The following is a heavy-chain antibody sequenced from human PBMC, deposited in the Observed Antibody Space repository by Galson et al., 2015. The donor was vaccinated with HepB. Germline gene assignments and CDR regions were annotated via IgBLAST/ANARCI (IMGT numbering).Heavy chain of an antibody. Sequence: SLRLSCAASGLTFSSYGMHWVRQAPGKGLEWVAFIRYDGSNKYYADSVKGRFTISRDNSKNTLYLQMNSLRAEDTAVYYCAKRMTRAIRYCSSTSCHQKDINYYYYGMDVWGQGTTVTVSS. J-gene: IGHJ6*02. CDR1: GLTFSSYG. D-gene: IGHD2-2*01. CDR3: AKRMTRAIRYCSSTSCHQKDINYYYYGMDV. CDR2: IRYDGSNK. V-gene: IGHV3-30*02.